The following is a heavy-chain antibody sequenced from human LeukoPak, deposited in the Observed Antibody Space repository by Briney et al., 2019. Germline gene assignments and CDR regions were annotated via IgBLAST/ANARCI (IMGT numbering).Heavy chain of an antibody. CDR1: SGSISSGRYY. CDR2: IYSSGST. Sequence: SETLSLTCTVSSGSISSGRYYWSWIRQPAGKGLEWIGRIYSSGSTKYNPSLRSRVTISLDTSKNQFSLKLNSVTAADTAVYYCARDHSSSSEDYWGQGTLVTVSS. D-gene: IGHD6-13*01. CDR3: ARDHSSSSEDY. J-gene: IGHJ4*02. V-gene: IGHV4-61*02.